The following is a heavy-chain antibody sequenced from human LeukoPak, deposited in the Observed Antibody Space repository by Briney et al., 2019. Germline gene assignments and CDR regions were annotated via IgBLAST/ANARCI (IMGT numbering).Heavy chain of an antibody. Sequence: PGGSLRLSCAASGFTFSSYAMDWVRQAPGKGLEWVAVTSYDGSIKKYADSVKGRFTISRDNSKNTLFLQMNSLRPEDTALYYRAREITIFGVVIQRYDAFDIWGQGTMVTVSS. V-gene: IGHV3-30-3*01. CDR3: AREITIFGVVIQRYDAFDI. CDR1: GFTFSSYA. J-gene: IGHJ3*02. CDR2: TSYDGSIK. D-gene: IGHD3-3*01.